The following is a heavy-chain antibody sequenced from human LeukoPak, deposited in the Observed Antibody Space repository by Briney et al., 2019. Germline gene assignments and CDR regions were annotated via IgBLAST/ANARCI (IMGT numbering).Heavy chain of an antibody. CDR3: ATLGS. J-gene: IGHJ4*02. V-gene: IGHV3-30*03. Sequence: GGSLRLSCAASGFTFSSYGMHWVRQAPGKGLEWVAVMSYDGSEKYYADSVKGRFTISRDNSKSSLYLQMNSLRAEDTALYYCATLGSWGQGTLVTVSS. CDR2: MSYDGSEK. D-gene: IGHD3-10*01. CDR1: GFTFSSYG.